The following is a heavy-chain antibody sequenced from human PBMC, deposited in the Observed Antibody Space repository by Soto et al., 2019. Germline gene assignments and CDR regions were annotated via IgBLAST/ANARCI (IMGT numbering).Heavy chain of an antibody. J-gene: IGHJ4*02. CDR3: AKSHDTSAYYLSIGY. D-gene: IGHD3-22*01. CDR2: VTSSAIAT. CDR1: GYRFSEYA. Sequence: PGGSLRLSCVGSGYRFSEYAMAWIRQAPGKGLEWVTGVTSSAIATYYADSVKGRFTISRNNSLNILYLQMDNLGADDTAVYYCAKSHDTSAYYLSIGYWGQGTLVTVSS. V-gene: IGHV3-23*01.